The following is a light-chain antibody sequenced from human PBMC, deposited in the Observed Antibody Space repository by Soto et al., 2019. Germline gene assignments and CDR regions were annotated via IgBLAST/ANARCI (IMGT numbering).Light chain of an antibody. J-gene: IGKJ4*01. CDR2: SAS. CDR3: HQSNSFPAI. CDR1: QGIRSW. Sequence: DIQMTQSPSSVSASVGDRVTITCRASQGIRSWLAWYQQKPGKAPKLLISSASTLQSGDPSRFSGSGSRKDFTLTISALKPEDFATYCCHQSNSFPAIIGGATRVEIK. V-gene: IGKV1D-12*01.